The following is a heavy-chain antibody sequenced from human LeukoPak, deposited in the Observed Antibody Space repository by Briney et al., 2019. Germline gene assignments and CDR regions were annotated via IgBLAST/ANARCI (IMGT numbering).Heavy chain of an antibody. CDR3: SRMLWCGDVPDAFDI. CDR2: IYYSGST. D-gene: IGHD3-10*01. J-gene: IGHJ3*02. Sequence: SETLSLTRTFSLGSLSSYYWSWIRPPPGKGLEWIGYIYYSGSTNYNPPLKSRVTIPVHTSKNQFSLKPSSAPPADTAEYYFSRMLWCGDVPDAFDIWGQGTMVTVSS. CDR1: LGSLSSYY. V-gene: IGHV4-59*01.